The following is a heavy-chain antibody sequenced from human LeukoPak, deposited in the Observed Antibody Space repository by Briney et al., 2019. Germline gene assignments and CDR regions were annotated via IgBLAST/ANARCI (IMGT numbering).Heavy chain of an antibody. CDR1: GFSFSSYD. Sequence: TGGSLRLSCSGSGFSFSSYDMTWVRQAPGKGLEWVSAISNSGGSIYYADSVKGRFTISRDNSKNTLYLQMNSLRAEDTAIYYCARDRRRGVIGTFESWGQGTLVTVSS. CDR3: ARDRRRGVIGTFES. D-gene: IGHD3-10*01. J-gene: IGHJ4*02. V-gene: IGHV3-23*01. CDR2: ISNSGGSI.